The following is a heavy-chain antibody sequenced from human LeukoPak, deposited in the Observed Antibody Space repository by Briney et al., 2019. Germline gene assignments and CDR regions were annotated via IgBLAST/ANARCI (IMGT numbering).Heavy chain of an antibody. CDR3: STEDKYCTSATCVDY. V-gene: IGHV1-2*02. D-gene: IGHD2-8*01. CDR1: GYAFSDYS. J-gene: IGHJ4*02. CDR2: INPNSGAT. Sequence: ASVKVSCKTSGYAFSDYSMHWVRQAPGQGLEWMGWINPNSGATNYAQKFQGRVTMTRDTSASTAYLELTRLTSDDAAVYYCSTEDKYCTSATCVDYWGQGTLVTVSS.